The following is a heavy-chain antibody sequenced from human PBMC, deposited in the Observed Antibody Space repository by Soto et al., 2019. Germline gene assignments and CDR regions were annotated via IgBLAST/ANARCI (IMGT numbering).Heavy chain of an antibody. D-gene: IGHD1-1*01. J-gene: IGHJ6*03. Sequence: HPGGSLRLSCAASGFTFSGSAMHWVRQASGKGLEWVGRIRSKANSYATAYAASVKGRFTISRDDSKNTAYLQMNSLKTEDNAVFYCIRHVNDARDYYYYMDVWGKGTTVTVS. CDR1: GFTFSGSA. V-gene: IGHV3-73*01. CDR3: IRHVNDARDYYYYMDV. CDR2: IRSKANSYAT.